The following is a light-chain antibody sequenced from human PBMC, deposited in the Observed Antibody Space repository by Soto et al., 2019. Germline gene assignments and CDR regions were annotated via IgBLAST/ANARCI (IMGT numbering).Light chain of an antibody. Sequence: DIQMTQSPSSLSASVGDRVTITCRASQTISGYLNWYQQKPGKAPELLLYAASYLGNGVPSRFSGRGSGTYFAHTISSLQSEDLADDYGQQYNNWAKTFGKGNEVESK. J-gene: IGKJ1*01. V-gene: IGKV1-39*01. CDR1: QTISGY. CDR3: QQYNNWAKT. CDR2: AAS.